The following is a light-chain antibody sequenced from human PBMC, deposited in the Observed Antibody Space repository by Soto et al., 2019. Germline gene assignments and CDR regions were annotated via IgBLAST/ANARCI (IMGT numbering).Light chain of an antibody. CDR2: DLT. CDR1: SSDAGGYNF. Sequence: QSVLTPPPSTPGSPGQSVTISCTVTSSDAGGYNFVPYYQHFPGKAPKLISYDLTKRPSLFPDRFSGSKSCNTASLTVSGLQTGDEADYYRSSYAGSNNFVFGTGTKVTAL. V-gene: IGLV2-8*01. CDR3: SSYAGSNNFV. J-gene: IGLJ1*01.